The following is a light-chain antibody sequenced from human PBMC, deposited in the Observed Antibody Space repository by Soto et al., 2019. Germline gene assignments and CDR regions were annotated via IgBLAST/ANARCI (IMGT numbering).Light chain of an antibody. Sequence: VLSQSPGTLSLSPGERATLSCRASQSISSTSLAWYQQKPGQTPKLLIYGASSRATDIPDRFSGSGSGTDFTLTISRLEPEDFAVYYCQHHGGSVTFGHGTRLEIK. CDR1: QSISSTS. CDR2: GAS. CDR3: QHHGGSVT. V-gene: IGKV3-20*01. J-gene: IGKJ5*01.